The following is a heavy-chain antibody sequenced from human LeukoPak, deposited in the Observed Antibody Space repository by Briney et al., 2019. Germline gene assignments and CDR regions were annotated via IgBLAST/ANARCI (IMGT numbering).Heavy chain of an antibody. CDR3: ANYCRSTRCHEPHVY. D-gene: IGHD2-2*01. Sequence: GGSLRLSCAASGFTFSSHWMSWVRQAPGKGLEWVANIKQDGSEKYYVDSVKGRFTISRDDAKNSLYLQMNSLRAEDTAVYNCANYCRSTRCHEPHVYWGQGTLVTVSS. CDR1: GFTFSSHW. V-gene: IGHV3-7*05. J-gene: IGHJ4*02. CDR2: IKQDGSEK.